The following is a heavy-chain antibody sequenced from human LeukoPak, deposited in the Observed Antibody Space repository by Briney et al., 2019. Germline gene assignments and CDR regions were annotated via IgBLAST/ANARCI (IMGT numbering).Heavy chain of an antibody. D-gene: IGHD3-22*01. Sequence: SETLSLTCTVSGGSISSYYWSWIRQPPGKGLEWIGYIYYSGSTNYNPSLKSRVTISVDTSKNQFSLKLSSVTAADTDVYYCARASYSYDINGWVPFDYWGQGTLVTVSS. V-gene: IGHV4-59*01. CDR3: ARASYSYDINGWVPFDY. J-gene: IGHJ4*02. CDR2: IYYSGST. CDR1: GGSISSYY.